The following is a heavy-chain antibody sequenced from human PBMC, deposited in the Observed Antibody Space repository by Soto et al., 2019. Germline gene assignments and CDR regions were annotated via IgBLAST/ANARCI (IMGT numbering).Heavy chain of an antibody. CDR2: IYYSGST. J-gene: IGHJ4*02. D-gene: IGHD3-10*01. V-gene: IGHV4-61*01. CDR3: ARLLWFGELLFRNHVDY. CDR1: GGSVSSSSYY. Sequence: QVQLQESGPGLVKPSETLSLTCTVSGGSVSSSSYYWSWIRQPPGKGLEWIGYIYYSGSTNYNPSLKSRVTISVDTSKNQFSLKLSSVTAADTAVYYCARLLWFGELLFRNHVDYWGQGTLVTVSS.